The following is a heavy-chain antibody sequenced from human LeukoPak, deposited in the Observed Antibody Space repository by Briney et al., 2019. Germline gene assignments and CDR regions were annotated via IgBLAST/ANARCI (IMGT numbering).Heavy chain of an antibody. CDR2: IYYSGST. Sequence: SETLSLTCTVSGASISSYYWGWIRQSPGKGLEWIGYIYYSGSTYYNPSLKSRVTISVDTSKNQFSLKLSSVTAADTAVYYCAITNYYDSSGYYYGRGNYFDYWGQGTLVTVSS. CDR3: AITNYYDSSGYYYGRGNYFDY. V-gene: IGHV4-59*04. CDR1: GASISSYY. D-gene: IGHD3-22*01. J-gene: IGHJ4*02.